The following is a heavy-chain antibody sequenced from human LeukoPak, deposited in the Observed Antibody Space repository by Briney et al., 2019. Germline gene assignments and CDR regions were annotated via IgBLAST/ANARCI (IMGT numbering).Heavy chain of an antibody. CDR1: GFTVSSNY. D-gene: IGHD2-2*01. J-gene: IGHJ6*03. CDR3: ARVLGVVVPAARGYYYMDV. CDR2: IYSGGST. Sequence: PGGSLRLSCAASGFTVSSNYMSWVRQAPGKGLEWVSVIYSGGSTYYADSVKGRFTISRDNSKNTLYLQMNSLRAEDTAVYYCARVLGVVVPAARGYYYMDVWGKGTTVTVSS. V-gene: IGHV3-53*01.